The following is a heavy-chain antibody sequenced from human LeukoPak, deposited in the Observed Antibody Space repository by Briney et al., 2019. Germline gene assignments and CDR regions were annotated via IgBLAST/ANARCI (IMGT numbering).Heavy chain of an antibody. D-gene: IGHD1-26*01. CDR3: AKDLGWELPAEAY. CDR2: IYGSGVSI. CDR1: GFSFSTFW. Sequence: GGSLRLSCTASGFSFSTFWMNWVRQAPGKGLEWLATIYGSGVSISYADSVKGRFTISRDNSNNTLYLQMTILPPENTAMYFCAKDLGWELPAEAYWGQGVLVTVSS. J-gene: IGHJ4*02. V-gene: IGHV3-23*01.